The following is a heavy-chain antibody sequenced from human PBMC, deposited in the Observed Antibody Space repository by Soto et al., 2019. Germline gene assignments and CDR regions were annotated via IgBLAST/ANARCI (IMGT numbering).Heavy chain of an antibody. V-gene: IGHV3-74*01. J-gene: IGHJ6*02. Sequence: EVQLVESGGGLVQPGGSLRVSCAASGFTFGSDWMNWVRQAPGKGLVWVSRIDSDGSSTTYADSVKGRFTTSRDNAKNTLYLQMSSMQVDDTAVYYCARSRRYGIAVWGQGTKVTISS. CDR1: GFTFGSDW. CDR3: ARSRRYGIAV. CDR2: IDSDGSST.